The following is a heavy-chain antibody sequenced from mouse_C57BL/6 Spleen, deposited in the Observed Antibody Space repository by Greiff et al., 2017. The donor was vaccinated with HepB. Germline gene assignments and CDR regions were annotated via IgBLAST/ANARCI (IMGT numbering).Heavy chain of an antibody. CDR3: ARTYDYDEYYAMDY. V-gene: IGHV2-9-1*01. Sequence: QVQLKQSGPGLVAPSQSLSITCTVSGFSLTSYAISWVRQPPGKGLEWLGVIWTGGGTNYNSALKSRLSISKDNSKSQVFLKMNSLQTDDTARYYCARTYDYDEYYAMDYWGQGTSVTVSS. J-gene: IGHJ4*01. CDR1: GFSLTSYA. CDR2: IWTGGGT. D-gene: IGHD2-4*01.